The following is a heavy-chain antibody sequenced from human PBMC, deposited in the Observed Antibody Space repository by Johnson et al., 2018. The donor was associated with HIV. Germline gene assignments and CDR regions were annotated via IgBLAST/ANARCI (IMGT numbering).Heavy chain of an antibody. V-gene: IGHV3-9*01. J-gene: IGHJ3*02. CDR1: GFTFDDYA. Sequence: EVQLVESGGGLVQPGGSLRLSCAASGFTFDDYAMHWVRQAPGKGLALVSGISGNSGSIGYADSVKGRFTISRDNAKNSLYLQMNSLKTEDTAVYYCTRIWSMPEASDIWGQGTMVTVSS. CDR2: ISGNSGSI. CDR3: TRIWSMPEASDI. D-gene: IGHD2/OR15-2a*01.